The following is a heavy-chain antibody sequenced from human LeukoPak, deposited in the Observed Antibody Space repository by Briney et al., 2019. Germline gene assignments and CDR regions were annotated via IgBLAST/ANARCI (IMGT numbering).Heavy chain of an antibody. Sequence: SETLSLTCTVSGGSISSYYWSWIRQPPGKGPEWIGYIYYSGSTYYNPSLKSRVTISVDRSKNQFSLKLSSVTAADTAVYYCARGGPSPADAFDIWGQGTMVTVSS. CDR1: GGSISSYY. D-gene: IGHD1-26*01. CDR3: ARGGPSPADAFDI. V-gene: IGHV4-59*12. J-gene: IGHJ3*02. CDR2: IYYSGST.